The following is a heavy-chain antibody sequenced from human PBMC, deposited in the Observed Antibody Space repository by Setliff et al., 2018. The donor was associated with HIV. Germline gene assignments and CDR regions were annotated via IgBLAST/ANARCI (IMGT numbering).Heavy chain of an antibody. Sequence: GGSLRLSCAASGFTFSNSWMTWVRQAPGKGLEWVANIKKDGSDKFYVDSVKGRFAISRDNAKNTLYLQMNSLRAEDTAVYYCARDTTDDNSIFPYWGQGTLVTSPQ. CDR1: GFTFSNSW. D-gene: IGHD3-22*01. V-gene: IGHV3-7*03. CDR3: ARDTTDDNSIFPY. CDR2: IKKDGSDK. J-gene: IGHJ4*02.